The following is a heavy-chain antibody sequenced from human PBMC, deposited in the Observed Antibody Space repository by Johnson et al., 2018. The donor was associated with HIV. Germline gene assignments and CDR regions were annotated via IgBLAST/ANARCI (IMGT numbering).Heavy chain of an antibody. D-gene: IGHD6-13*01. CDR3: ARDPAAAALRAFDI. J-gene: IGHJ3*02. Sequence: QMQLVESGGGLVQPGGSLRLSCAASGLSFSNFGIHWVRQAPGKGPEWVAVISFDGNLKKYADSVKGRFTISRDNSKNTLFLQMNSLRAEDTAVYYCARDPAAAALRAFDIWGQGTMVTVSS. CDR2: ISFDGNLK. CDR1: GLSFSNFG. V-gene: IGHV3-33*08.